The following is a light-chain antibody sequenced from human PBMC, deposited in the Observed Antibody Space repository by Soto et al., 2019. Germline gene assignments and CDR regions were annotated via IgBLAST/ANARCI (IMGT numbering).Light chain of an antibody. CDR1: QSVNAN. V-gene: IGKV3-15*01. Sequence: EVVMTQSPATLSVSPGERATLSCRASQSVNANLAWYQQKPGQAPRLLIHGASNRATGIPARFSGSGFGTEFIXXIXSXXSEDVAGYYCQQYNTWLWTFGQGTKVEI. CDR2: GAS. CDR3: QQYNTWLWT. J-gene: IGKJ1*01.